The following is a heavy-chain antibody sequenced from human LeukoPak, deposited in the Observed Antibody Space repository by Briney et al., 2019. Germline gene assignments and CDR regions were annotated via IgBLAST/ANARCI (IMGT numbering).Heavy chain of an antibody. Sequence: SQTLSLTCAISGDSVSSNSAAWSWIRQPPSRGLEWLGRTYYRSKWYNDYAVSVKSRITINPDTSGNQFSLQLNSVTPEDTAVYFCAREGDSGGHNYWGQGTLVTVSS. V-gene: IGHV6-1*01. CDR1: GDSVSSNSAA. J-gene: IGHJ4*02. CDR3: AREGDSGGHNY. CDR2: TYYRSKWYN. D-gene: IGHD2-15*01.